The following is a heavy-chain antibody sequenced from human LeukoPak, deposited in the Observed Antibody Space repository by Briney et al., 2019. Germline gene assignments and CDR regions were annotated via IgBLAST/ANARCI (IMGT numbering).Heavy chain of an antibody. CDR3: ARDPITMIVVVPRAHWFDP. CDR2: IYYSGST. CDR1: GGSISSGGYY. V-gene: IGHV4-31*03. Sequence: SETLSLTCTVSGGSISSGGYYWSWIRQHPGKGLEWIGYIYYSGSTYYNPSLKSRVTISVDTSKNQFSLKLSSVTAADTAVYYCARDPITMIVVVPRAHWFDPWGQGTLVTVSS. J-gene: IGHJ5*02. D-gene: IGHD3-22*01.